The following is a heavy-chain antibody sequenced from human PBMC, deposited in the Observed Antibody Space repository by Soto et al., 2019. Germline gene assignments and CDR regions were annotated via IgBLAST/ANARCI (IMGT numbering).Heavy chain of an antibody. CDR1: GYSFTSYW. Sequence: GESLKISCKGSGYSFTSYWISWVRQMPGKGLEWMGRIDPSDSYTNYSPSFQGHVTISADKSISTAYLQWSSLKASDTAMYYCASLLTYYDFWSGPSYCYGMDVWGQGATVTVSS. J-gene: IGHJ6*02. CDR2: IDPSDSYT. V-gene: IGHV5-10-1*01. CDR3: ASLLTYYDFWSGPSYCYGMDV. D-gene: IGHD3-3*01.